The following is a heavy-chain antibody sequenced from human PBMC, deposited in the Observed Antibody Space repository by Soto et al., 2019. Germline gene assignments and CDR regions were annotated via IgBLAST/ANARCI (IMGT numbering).Heavy chain of an antibody. Sequence: GESLKISCKGSGYSFTSYWIGWVRQMPGKGLEWMGIIYPGDSNTRYSPSFQGQVTISADKSISTAYLQWSSLKASDTAMYYCARQYDFWSGRPLYFDYWGQGTLVTVSS. V-gene: IGHV5-51*01. J-gene: IGHJ4*02. CDR2: IYPGDSNT. CDR3: ARQYDFWSGRPLYFDY. CDR1: GYSFTSYW. D-gene: IGHD3-3*01.